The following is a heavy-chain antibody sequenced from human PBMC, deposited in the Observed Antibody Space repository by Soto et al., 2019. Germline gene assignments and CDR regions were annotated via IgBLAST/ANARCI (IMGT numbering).Heavy chain of an antibody. CDR2: ISGSGGST. J-gene: IGHJ5*02. CDR1: GFTFSSYA. Sequence: PGGALRLSCAASGFTFSSYAMSWVRQAPGKGLEWVSAISGSGGSTYYADSVKGRFTISRDNSKNTLYLQMNSLRAEDTAVYYCAKMSDFWSGYSYIDWFDPWGQGTLVTVSS. V-gene: IGHV3-23*01. CDR3: AKMSDFWSGYSYIDWFDP. D-gene: IGHD3-3*01.